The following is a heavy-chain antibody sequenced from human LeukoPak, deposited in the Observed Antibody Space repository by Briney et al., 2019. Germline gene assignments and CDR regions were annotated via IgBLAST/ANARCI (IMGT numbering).Heavy chain of an antibody. D-gene: IGHD3-22*01. J-gene: IGHJ3*02. V-gene: IGHV1-2*04. Sequence: DSVKVSCKASGYTFTGYYIHWVRQAPGQGLEWMGWINPKSGDTDYVQKFQGWVTMTRDTSISTAYMQLGRLTSDDTAVYYCARVQIGGPDAFDIWGQGTTVTVSS. CDR3: ARVQIGGPDAFDI. CDR2: INPKSGDT. CDR1: GYTFTGYY.